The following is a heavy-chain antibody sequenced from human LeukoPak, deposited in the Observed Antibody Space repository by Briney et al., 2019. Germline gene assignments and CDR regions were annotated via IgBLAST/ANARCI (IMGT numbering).Heavy chain of an antibody. CDR1: GYTFTVYY. CDR2: INPNSGGA. J-gene: IGHJ3*02. Sequence: PAASVKVSCKASGYTFTVYYIHWVRQAPGQGLEWMGRINPNSGGADYAQKFQGRVSMTRDTSISTAYMELSSLRSDDTAVYYCARGPRLDSSGWYYGAFDIWGQGTMVTVS. V-gene: IGHV1-2*06. CDR3: ARGPRLDSSGWYYGAFDI. D-gene: IGHD6-19*01.